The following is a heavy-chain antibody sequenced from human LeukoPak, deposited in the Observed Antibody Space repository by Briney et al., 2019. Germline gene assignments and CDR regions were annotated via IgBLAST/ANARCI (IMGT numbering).Heavy chain of an antibody. Sequence: GGSPRLSCAASGFTFDDYAMHWVRQAPGKGLEWVSGISWNSGSIGYADSVKGRFTISRDNAKNSLYLQMNSLRAEDTALYYCAKDPEGYFDYWGQGTLVTVSS. CDR3: AKDPEGYFDY. V-gene: IGHV3-9*01. J-gene: IGHJ4*02. CDR1: GFTFDDYA. CDR2: ISWNSGSI.